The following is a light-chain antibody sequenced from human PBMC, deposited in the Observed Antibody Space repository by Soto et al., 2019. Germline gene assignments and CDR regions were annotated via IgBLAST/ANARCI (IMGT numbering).Light chain of an antibody. CDR1: QYISTY. Sequence: DIQMTQSPSSLSASVGDSLTITCRASQYISTYLNWYLQKPGKAPKLLIYAASNLQSGVPSRFSGSGSGTDFTLTISSLQPEDFATYFCQQSYSTPPWTFGQGTKVDIK. CDR3: QQSYSTPPWT. J-gene: IGKJ1*01. V-gene: IGKV1-39*01. CDR2: AAS.